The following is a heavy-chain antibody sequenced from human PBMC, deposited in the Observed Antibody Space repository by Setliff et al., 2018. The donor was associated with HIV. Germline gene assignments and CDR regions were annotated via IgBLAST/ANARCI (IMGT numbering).Heavy chain of an antibody. Sequence: PSETLSLTCTVSGGSISSYYWSWIRQPAGKGLEWIGRIYTSGSTNYNPSLKSRVTMSVDTSKNQFSLKLSSVTAADTAVYYCAKLGDSTGVYSYFDYWGQGMLVTVSS. J-gene: IGHJ4*02. D-gene: IGHD7-27*01. V-gene: IGHV4-4*07. CDR2: IYTSGST. CDR3: AKLGDSTGVYSYFDY. CDR1: GGSISSYY.